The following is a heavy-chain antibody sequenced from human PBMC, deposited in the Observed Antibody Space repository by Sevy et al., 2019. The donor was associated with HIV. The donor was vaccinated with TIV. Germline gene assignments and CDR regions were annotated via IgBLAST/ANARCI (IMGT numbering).Heavy chain of an antibody. CDR2: IRQDGNEI. CDR1: GFTFHTYW. V-gene: IGHV3-7*01. D-gene: IGHD3-16*02. J-gene: IGHJ4*02. CDR3: ARRYFDV. Sequence: RGSLRLSCAASGFTFHTYWMQWVRQAPGKGLEWVANIRQDGNEIYYADSVKGRFTISRDNAMQSLYLEMNNLRVEDSGIYYCARRYFDVWGQGTLVTVSS.